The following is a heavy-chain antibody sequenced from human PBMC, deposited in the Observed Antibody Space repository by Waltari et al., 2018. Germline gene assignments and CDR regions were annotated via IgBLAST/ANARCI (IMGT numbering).Heavy chain of an antibody. CDR2: ISPIFGTA. J-gene: IGHJ4*02. Sequence: QVQLVQSGAEVKKPGSSVKVSCKASGGTFSSYAISWVRQAPGPGLEWMGRISPIFGTANYAQKFQGRVTITADESTSTAYMELSSLRSEDTAVYYCAGELWFGEYGPNFDYWGQGTLVTVSS. CDR1: GGTFSSYA. V-gene: IGHV1-69*15. CDR3: AGELWFGEYGPNFDY. D-gene: IGHD3-10*01.